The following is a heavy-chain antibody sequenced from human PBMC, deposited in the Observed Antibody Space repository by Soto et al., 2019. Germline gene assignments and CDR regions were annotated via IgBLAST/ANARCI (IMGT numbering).Heavy chain of an antibody. Sequence: QLQLQESGPGLVKPSETLSLTCTVSGGSISSSSYYWRWIRQPPGKGLEWIGSIYYSGSPYYNPSLKSPVTLPVATSTNRCSLKLSSVPAADTAVYYCARLTGRSGSYLYYWGQGTLVTVSS. CDR2: IYYSGSP. CDR1: GGSISSSSYY. CDR3: ARLTGRSGSYLYY. J-gene: IGHJ4*02. V-gene: IGHV4-39*01. D-gene: IGHD1-26*01.